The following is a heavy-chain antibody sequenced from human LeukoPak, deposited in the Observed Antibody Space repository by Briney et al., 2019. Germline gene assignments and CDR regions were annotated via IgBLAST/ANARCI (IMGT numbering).Heavy chain of an antibody. CDR1: GFTFSSYS. V-gene: IGHV3-21*01. Sequence: PGGSLRLSCAASGFTFSSYSMNWVRQAPGKGLEWVSSISSSSSYIYYADSVKGRFTISRDNAKNSLYLQMNSLRAEDTAVYYCARTFGKIVLVITRAFDIWGQGTMVTVSS. J-gene: IGHJ3*02. CDR3: ARTFGKIVLVITRAFDI. CDR2: ISSSSSYI. D-gene: IGHD3-22*01.